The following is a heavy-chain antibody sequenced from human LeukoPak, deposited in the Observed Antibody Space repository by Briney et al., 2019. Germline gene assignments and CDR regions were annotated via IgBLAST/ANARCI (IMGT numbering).Heavy chain of an antibody. J-gene: IGHJ2*01. V-gene: IGHV3-21*01. CDR2: ISSSSSYI. Sequence: GGSLRLSCAASGFTFSSYSMNWVRQAPGKGLEWVSSISSSSSYIYYADSVKGRFTISRDNAKNSLYLQMNGLRAEDTAVYYRARDELSTYYYGSGSLRHFDLWGRGTLVTVSS. CDR1: GFTFSSYS. CDR3: ARDELSTYYYGSGSLRHFDL. D-gene: IGHD3-10*01.